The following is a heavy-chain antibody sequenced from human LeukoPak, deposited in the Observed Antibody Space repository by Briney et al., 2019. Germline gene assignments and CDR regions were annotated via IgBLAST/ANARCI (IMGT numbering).Heavy chain of an antibody. Sequence: GGSLRLSCSASGFTFSTYWMSWVRQAPGKGLEWVSGTSDRGDYTYYADSVKGRFTISRDTSKNTLYLQMNSLRAEDTALYFCAKKAQYDGHYPLDYWGQGTLVTVSA. CDR3: AKKAQYDGHYPLDY. D-gene: IGHD4/OR15-4a*01. V-gene: IGHV3-23*01. CDR1: GFTFSTYW. J-gene: IGHJ4*02. CDR2: TSDRGDYT.